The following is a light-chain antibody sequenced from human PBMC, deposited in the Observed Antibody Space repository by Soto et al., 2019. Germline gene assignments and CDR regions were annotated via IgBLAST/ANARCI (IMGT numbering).Light chain of an antibody. CDR2: GGS. V-gene: IGKV3-15*01. Sequence: EIVMTQSPDTLSVSPGEGGTLSCRANQSVSRNVAWYQQKPGQAPRLLIYGGSTRVTGIPARFSGSGSGTEFTLTISSLQSEDFAVYYCQQYNNWPPVRTFGQGTKVEIK. CDR3: QQYNNWPPVRT. CDR1: QSVSRN. J-gene: IGKJ1*01.